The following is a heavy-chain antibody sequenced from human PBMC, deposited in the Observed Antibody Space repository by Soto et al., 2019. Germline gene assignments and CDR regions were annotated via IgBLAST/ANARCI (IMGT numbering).Heavy chain of an antibody. J-gene: IGHJ4*02. V-gene: IGHV3-72*01. CDR1: GFTIRDCY. Sequence: GSLRLSCAASGFTIRDCYIDWVRQAPGKGLEWVGRSRNKANSYTTEYAASVKGRVTFSRDDSKSSLYLQMNSLKSEDTAGYYGGTSSVILVFDYWGQGTLVTFSP. CDR3: GTSSVILVFDY. CDR2: SRNKANSYTT. D-gene: IGHD3-22*01.